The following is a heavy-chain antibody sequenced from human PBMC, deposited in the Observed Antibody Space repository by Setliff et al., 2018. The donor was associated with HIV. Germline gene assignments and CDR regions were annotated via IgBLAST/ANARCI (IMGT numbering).Heavy chain of an antibody. CDR1: GFISSSYW. J-gene: IGHJ4*02. Sequence: GGSLRLSCAASGFISSSYWMSWVRQAPGKGLEWVANIKQDGSEKYYVPSVKGRFTISRDNAKNSVYLQMDSLRPEDTAFYYCAKDGPHDRSGRYYSALDSWGQGTLVTVSS. V-gene: IGHV3-7*03. CDR2: IKQDGSEK. CDR3: AKDGPHDRSGRYYSALDS. D-gene: IGHD3-22*01.